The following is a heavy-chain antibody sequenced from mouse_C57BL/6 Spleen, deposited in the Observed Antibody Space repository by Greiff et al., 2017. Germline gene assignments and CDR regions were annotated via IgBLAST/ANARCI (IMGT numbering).Heavy chain of an antibody. J-gene: IGHJ4*01. Sequence: VQLQQSGPELVKPGASVKISCKASGYAFSSSWMNWVKQRPGKGLEWIGQIYPGDGDTNYNGKFKGKATLTADKSSSTAYMQLSSLTSEDSAVYFCARLDYYGSSYAMDYWGQGASVTVFS. CDR1: GYAFSSSW. D-gene: IGHD1-1*01. V-gene: IGHV1-80*01. CDR2: IYPGDGDT. CDR3: ARLDYYGSSYAMDY.